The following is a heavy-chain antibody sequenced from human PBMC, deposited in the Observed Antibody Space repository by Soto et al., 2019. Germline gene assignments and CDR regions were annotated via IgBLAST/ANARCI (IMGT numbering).Heavy chain of an antibody. CDR3: ARDYYDSSGYHPFFDY. CDR2: ISSSSSYI. Sequence: EVQLVESGGGLVKPGGSLRLSCAASGFTFSSYSMNWVRQAPGKGLEWVSSISSSSSYIYYADSVKGRFTISRDNAKNSLYLQMNSLRAEDTAVYYCARDYYDSSGYHPFFDYWGQGTLVTVSS. D-gene: IGHD3-22*01. V-gene: IGHV3-21*01. J-gene: IGHJ4*02. CDR1: GFTFSSYS.